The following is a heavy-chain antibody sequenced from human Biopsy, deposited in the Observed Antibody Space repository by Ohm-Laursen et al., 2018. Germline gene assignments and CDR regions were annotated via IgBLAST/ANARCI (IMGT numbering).Heavy chain of an antibody. J-gene: IGHJ4*02. CDR2: IYYSGTT. D-gene: IGHD2-21*02. V-gene: IGHV4-59*11. CDR3: ARDDAVTVIRGLYY. CDR1: GGSISGHF. Sequence: SETLSLTWTVSGGSISGHFWSWVRQPAGKGLEWIGYIYYSGTTDYSPSLKSRVTISIDKSKNQFFLKLSSVAAEDTAVYYCARDDAVTVIRGLYYWGQGALVTVSS.